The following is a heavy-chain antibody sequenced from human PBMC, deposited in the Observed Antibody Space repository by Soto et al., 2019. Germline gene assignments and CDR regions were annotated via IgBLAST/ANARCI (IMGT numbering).Heavy chain of an antibody. CDR3: ARGGWKLFDY. CDR2: FYYSGST. J-gene: IGHJ4*02. D-gene: IGHD6-19*01. V-gene: IGHV4-59*01. Sequence: SETLSLTCTVSGGSISSYYWGWIRQPPGKGLEWIGCFYYSGSTNYNPSLKSRVTISVDTSKKQFSLKLSSVTAADTAVYYCARGGWKLFDYWGQGTLVTVS. CDR1: GGSISSYY.